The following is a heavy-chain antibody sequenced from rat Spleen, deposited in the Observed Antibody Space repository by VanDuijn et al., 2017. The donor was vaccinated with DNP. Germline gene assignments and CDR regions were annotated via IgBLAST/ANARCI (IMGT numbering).Heavy chain of an antibody. CDR1: GFTFSDYA. J-gene: IGHJ2*01. V-gene: IGHV5-17*01. CDR3: TSNPHIRTAAPFDY. CDR2: IIFDGSTT. Sequence: EVQLVESGGGLVQPGRSLKFSCAASGFTFSDYAMAWVRQAPKKGLEWVATIIFDGSTTYYRDSVKGRFSLSSDNAKSTLYLQVNSLRSEDTANYYCTSNPHIRTAAPFDYWGQGVMVTVSS. D-gene: IGHD3-8*01.